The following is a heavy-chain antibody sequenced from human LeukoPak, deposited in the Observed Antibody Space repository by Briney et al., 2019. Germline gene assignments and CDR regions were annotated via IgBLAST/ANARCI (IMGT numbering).Heavy chain of an antibody. Sequence: SETLSLTCTVSGGSISSFYWSWIRQPPGKGLEWIGNIYYTGSTNYNPSLKSRLSISVDTSKNQFSLKLSSVTAADTAVYYCARAVHNFGFYYGMDVWGQGTTVTVSS. CDR1: GGSISSFY. CDR2: IYYTGST. V-gene: IGHV4-59*01. D-gene: IGHD1-1*01. CDR3: ARAVHNFGFYYGMDV. J-gene: IGHJ6*02.